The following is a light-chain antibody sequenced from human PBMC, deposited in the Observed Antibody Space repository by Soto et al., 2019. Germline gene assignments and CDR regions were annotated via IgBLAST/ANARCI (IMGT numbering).Light chain of an antibody. J-gene: IGKJ1*01. CDR3: QHYNNWPRT. V-gene: IGKV3-15*01. Sequence: EIVMTQSPATLSVSPGDGATLFCRASQSVSSNLAWYQQKPGQAPRLLFYGASTRATGIPARFSGSGSGTEFTLTISSLQSEDFAVYYCQHYNNWPRTFGQGTKVEIK. CDR1: QSVSSN. CDR2: GAS.